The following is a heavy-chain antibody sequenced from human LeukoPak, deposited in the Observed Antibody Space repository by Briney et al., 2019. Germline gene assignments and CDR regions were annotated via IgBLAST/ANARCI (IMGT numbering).Heavy chain of an antibody. CDR1: GFTFSSYS. D-gene: IGHD3-16*02. J-gene: IGHJ4*02. CDR2: ISSSSSYI. V-gene: IGHV3-21*01. CDR3: ARDYLDSLDY. Sequence: GGSLRLSCAASGFTFSSYSMNWVRQAPGKGLEWVSSISSSSSYIYYADSVKGRFTISRDNGENTLYLQMNSLRAEDTAVYYCARDYLDSLDYWGQGTLVTVSS.